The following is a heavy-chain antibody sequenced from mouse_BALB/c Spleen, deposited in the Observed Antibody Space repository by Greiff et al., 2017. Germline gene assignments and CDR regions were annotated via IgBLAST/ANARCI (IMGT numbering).Heavy chain of an antibody. CDR1: GFTFSSFG. CDR3: ARRRYDAMDY. CDR2: ISSGSSTI. J-gene: IGHJ4*01. Sequence: EVMLVESGGGLVQPGGSRKLSCAASGFTFSSFGMHWVRQAPEKGLEWVAYISSGSSTIYYADTVKGRFTISRDNPKNTLFLQMTSLRSEDTAMYYCARRRYDAMDYWGQGTSVTVSS. V-gene: IGHV5-17*02.